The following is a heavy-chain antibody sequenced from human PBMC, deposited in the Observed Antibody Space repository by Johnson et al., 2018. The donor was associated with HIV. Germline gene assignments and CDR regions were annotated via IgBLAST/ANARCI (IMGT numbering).Heavy chain of an antibody. V-gene: IGHV3-30*02. J-gene: IGHJ3*01. CDR2: IRYDGSYI. D-gene: IGHD4-17*01. CDR1: GFTFSNYG. Sequence: QVQLVESGGGVVQPGGSLRLSCAASGFTFSNYGMHWVRQAPGKGLEWVAFIRYDGSYIYYADSVKGRFTISRDNAKNSLYLQMDSLRGEDTAVYYCARDPLTLTTTLDAFDLWGQGTMVAVSS. CDR3: ARDPLTLTTTLDAFDL.